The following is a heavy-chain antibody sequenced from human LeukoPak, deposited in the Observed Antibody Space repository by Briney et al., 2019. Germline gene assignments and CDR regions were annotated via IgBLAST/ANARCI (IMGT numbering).Heavy chain of an antibody. CDR2: INWNGGST. CDR1: GSTFDDYG. D-gene: IGHD6-13*01. V-gene: IGHV3-20*04. CDR3: ARDLNIAAAGITFDY. Sequence: PGGSLRLSCAASGSTFDDYGMSWVRQAPGKGLEWVSGINWNGGSTGYADSVKGRFTISRDNAKNSLYLQMNSLRAEDTALYYCARDLNIAAAGITFDYWGQGTLVTVSS. J-gene: IGHJ4*02.